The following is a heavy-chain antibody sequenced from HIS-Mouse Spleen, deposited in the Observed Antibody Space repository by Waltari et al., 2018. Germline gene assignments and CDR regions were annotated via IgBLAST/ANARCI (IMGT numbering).Heavy chain of an antibody. CDR3: AKGRGYSSSYNAFDI. V-gene: IGHV3-33*06. D-gene: IGHD6-6*01. CDR2: IWYDGSNK. J-gene: IGHJ3*02. CDR1: GFTFSSYG. Sequence: QVKLVESGGGVVQPGRSLRLSCAASGFTFSSYGMHWVRQAPGKGLEWVAVIWYDGSNKYYADSVKGRFTISRDNSKNTLYLQMNSLRAEDTAVYYCAKGRGYSSSYNAFDIWGQGTMVTVSS.